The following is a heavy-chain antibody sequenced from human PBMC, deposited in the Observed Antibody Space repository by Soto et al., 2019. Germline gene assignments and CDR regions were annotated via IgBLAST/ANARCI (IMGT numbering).Heavy chain of an antibody. J-gene: IGHJ5*01. Sequence: SETLSLTCAVYGGSFSGYYWSWIRQPPGKGLEWIGEINHSGSTNYNPSLKSRVTISVDTSKNQFSLKLTSVTAADTALYYCARDYFDGSDYTTNWFDSWGQGALVTVSS. CDR3: ARDYFDGSDYTTNWFDS. CDR1: GGSFSGYY. D-gene: IGHD3-22*01. CDR2: INHSGST. V-gene: IGHV4-34*01.